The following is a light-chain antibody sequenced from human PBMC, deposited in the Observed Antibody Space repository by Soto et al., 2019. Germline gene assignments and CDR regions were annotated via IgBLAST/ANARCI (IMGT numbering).Light chain of an antibody. CDR1: QSVSSY. V-gene: IGKV3-11*01. CDR3: QQYGSSPT. J-gene: IGKJ5*01. Sequence: EIVLTQSPDTLCLSPGESAALSGRASQSVSSYLAWDQQKPGQAPRLLIYDASNRATGIPARFSGSGSGTDFTLTISSLEPEDFAVYYCQQYGSSPTFGQGTRLEIK. CDR2: DAS.